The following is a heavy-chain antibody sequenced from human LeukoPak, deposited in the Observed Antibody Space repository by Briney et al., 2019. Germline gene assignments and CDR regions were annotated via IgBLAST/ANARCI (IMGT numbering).Heavy chain of an antibody. Sequence: SETLSLTCTVSGGSISSYYWSWIRQPPGKGLEWIGYIYYSGSTNYNPSLKSRVTISVDTSMSQFSLKLSSVTAADTAVYYCASSHYGSGSYMGPAYWGQGTLVTVSS. V-gene: IGHV4-59*08. CDR2: IYYSGST. CDR3: ASSHYGSGSYMGPAY. D-gene: IGHD3-10*01. CDR1: GGSISSYY. J-gene: IGHJ4*02.